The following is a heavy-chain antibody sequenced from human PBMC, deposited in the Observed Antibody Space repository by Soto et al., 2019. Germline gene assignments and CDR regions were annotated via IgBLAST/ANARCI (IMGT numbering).Heavy chain of an antibody. CDR3: ARMVRGSNIDYYHYIEV. J-gene: IGHJ6*03. Sequence: QVQLVQSGAEVKKPGASVKVSCKASGYSFTSHGISWVRQAPGQGLEWMGWISGNSGDTNYAQKLQGRVTVTTDTSTSTAYMELRSLRSEDTAVYYCARMVRGSNIDYYHYIEVWGKGTTVTVSS. CDR1: GYSFTSHG. V-gene: IGHV1-18*01. CDR2: ISGNSGDT. D-gene: IGHD3-10*01.